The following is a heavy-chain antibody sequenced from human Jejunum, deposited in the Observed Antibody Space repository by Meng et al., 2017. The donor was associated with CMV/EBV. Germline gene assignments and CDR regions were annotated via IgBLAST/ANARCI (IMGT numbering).Heavy chain of an antibody. D-gene: IGHD6-25*01. J-gene: IGHJ4*02. CDR1: GFSFSSSL. CDR2: IRYDLATK. V-gene: IGHV3-30*02. Sequence: ASGFSFSSSLLHSVRQAPGKGLEWVAYIRYDLATKYYVDSVKSRFTISRDNSRNSLSLQMNNLRDDDTAVYFCAKQADPSAYFFVFWGEGTMVTVSS. CDR3: AKQADPSAYFFVF.